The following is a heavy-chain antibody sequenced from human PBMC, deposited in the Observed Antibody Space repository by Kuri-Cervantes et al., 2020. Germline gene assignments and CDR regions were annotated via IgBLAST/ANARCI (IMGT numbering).Heavy chain of an antibody. CDR1: GGSISSSSYY. CDR2: IYYSGST. D-gene: IGHD4-17*01. J-gene: IGHJ2*01. Sequence: GSLRLSCTVSGGSISSSSYYWGWIRQPPGKGLEWIGSIYYSGSTYYNPSLKSRVTISVDTSKNQFSLKLSSVTAADTAVYYCARLDYGDYRRRTWYFDLWGRGTLVTVSS. V-gene: IGHV4-39*07. CDR3: ARLDYGDYRRRTWYFDL.